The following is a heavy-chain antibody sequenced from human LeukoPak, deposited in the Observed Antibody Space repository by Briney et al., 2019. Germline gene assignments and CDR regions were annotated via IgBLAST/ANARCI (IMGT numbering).Heavy chain of an antibody. V-gene: IGHV4-39*07. D-gene: IGHD3-10*01. CDR3: ARAPTATMVRGAAFDY. J-gene: IGHJ4*02. CDR1: GGAISSRSYY. CDR2: IYYSGST. Sequence: SETLSLTCTVSGGAISSRSYYWGWIRQPTGQGLEWIGSIYYSGSTYYNPSLKSRVTISVDTSKNQFSLKLSSVTAADTAVYYCARAPTATMVRGAAFDYWGQGTLVTVSS.